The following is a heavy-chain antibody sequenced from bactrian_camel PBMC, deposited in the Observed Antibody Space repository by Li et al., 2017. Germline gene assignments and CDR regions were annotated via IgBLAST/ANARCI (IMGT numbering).Heavy chain of an antibody. Sequence: VQLVESGGGSVQTGGSPRLICAVSGRSNENYFLAWFRQPPGKEREGVAAMYTGFGGGNIYYDDSVKGRFTISKDNVKNTIHLQMDNLKAEDTALYTCAAKWAGYGCMTASFNDDIASRGQGTQVTVS. V-gene: IGHV3S32*01. CDR2: MYTGFGGGNI. CDR3: AAKWAGYGCMTASFNDDIAS. D-gene: IGHD3*01. J-gene: IGHJ4*01. CDR1: GRSNENYF.